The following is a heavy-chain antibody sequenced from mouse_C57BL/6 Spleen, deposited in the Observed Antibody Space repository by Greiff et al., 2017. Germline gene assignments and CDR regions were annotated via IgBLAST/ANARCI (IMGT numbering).Heavy chain of an antibody. Sequence: QVQLPQPGAELVKPGASVKMSCKASGYTFHSHWIIWVKQRPGPGLVWIGDLYPGRCSTNYNEKFKSKATLTVDTSSSTAYMQHSSLTSEDSAVYYSARWTTEAMDYGHQGTSVTVSS. CDR1: GYTFHSHW. CDR2: LYPGRCST. D-gene: IGHD1-1*01. V-gene: IGHV1-55*01. J-gene: IGHJ4*01. CDR3: ARWTTEAMDY.